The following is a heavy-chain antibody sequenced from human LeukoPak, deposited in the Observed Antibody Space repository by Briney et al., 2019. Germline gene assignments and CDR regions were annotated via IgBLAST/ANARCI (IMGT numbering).Heavy chain of an antibody. D-gene: IGHD1-26*01. V-gene: IGHV1-18*01. CDR1: GNTFTSYG. Sequence: ASVKVSCKASGNTFTSYGISWVRQAPGQGLEWMGWISAYNGNTNYAQKLQGRVTMTTDTSTSTAYMELRSLRSDDTAVYYCARPLSGSYNWGFDYWGQGTLVTVSS. CDR3: ARPLSGSYNWGFDY. J-gene: IGHJ4*02. CDR2: ISAYNGNT.